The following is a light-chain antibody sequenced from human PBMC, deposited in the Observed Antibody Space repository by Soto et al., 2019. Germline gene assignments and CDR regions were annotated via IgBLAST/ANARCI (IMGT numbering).Light chain of an antibody. V-gene: IGLV3-21*04. CDR2: YDS. J-gene: IGLJ2*01. CDR1: NIGDKR. CDR3: QVWDIMTDNYV. Sequence: SYELTQPPSVSVAPEKTTTITCGGNNIGDKRVHWYRQKSGQAPVLLISYDSDRPSGIPERFSGSNSGNTATLTISRVEAGDEADYYCQVWDIMTDNYVFGGGTKLTGL.